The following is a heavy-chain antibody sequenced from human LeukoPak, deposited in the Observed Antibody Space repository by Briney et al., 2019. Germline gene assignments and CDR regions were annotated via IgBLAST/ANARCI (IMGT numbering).Heavy chain of an antibody. J-gene: IGHJ4*02. D-gene: IGHD2-21*02. V-gene: IGHV3-33*06. CDR1: GFTFSSYG. CDR3: AKEPGYCGGDCPLDY. Sequence: QPGGSLRLSCAASGFTFSSYGMHWVRQAPGKGLEWVAVIWYDGSNKYYADFVKGRFTISRDNSKNTLYLQMNSLRAEDTAVYYCAKEPGYCGGDCPLDYWGQGTLVTVSS. CDR2: IWYDGSNK.